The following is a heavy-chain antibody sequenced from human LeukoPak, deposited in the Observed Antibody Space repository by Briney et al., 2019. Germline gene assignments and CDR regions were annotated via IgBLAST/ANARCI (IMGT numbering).Heavy chain of an antibody. Sequence: SETLSLTCAVSGYSISSGYYWGWIRQPPGKGLEWIGSIYHSGSTYYNPSLKSRVTISVDTSKNQFSLELSSVTAADTAVYYCARGFADYYYYMDVWGKGTTVTVSS. CDR3: ARGFADYYYYMDV. V-gene: IGHV4-38-2*01. J-gene: IGHJ6*03. CDR2: IYHSGST. CDR1: GYSISSGYY.